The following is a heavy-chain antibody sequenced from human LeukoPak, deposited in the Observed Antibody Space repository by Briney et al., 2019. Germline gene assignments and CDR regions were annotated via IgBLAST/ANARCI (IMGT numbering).Heavy chain of an antibody. V-gene: IGHV4-34*01. CDR1: GGSFSGYY. D-gene: IGHD3-10*01. CDR2: INHSGST. Sequence: SETLSLTCAVYGGSFSGYYWSWIRQPPGKGLEWIGEINHSGSTNYNPSLKSRVTISVDTSKNQFSLKLSSVTAADTAVYYCARVGRVWSGTIDYWGQGTLVTVSS. CDR3: ARVGRVWSGTIDY. J-gene: IGHJ4*02.